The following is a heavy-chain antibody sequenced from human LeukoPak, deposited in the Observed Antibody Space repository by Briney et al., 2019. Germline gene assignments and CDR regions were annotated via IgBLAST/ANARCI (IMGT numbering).Heavy chain of an antibody. Sequence: SETLSLTCTVSGGSISSYYWSWTRQPPGKGLEWIGYIYYSGSTNYNPSLKSRVTISVDTSKNQFSLKLSSVTAADTAVYYCARQPFTWFGEYDAFDIWGQGTMVTVSS. J-gene: IGHJ3*02. CDR3: ARQPFTWFGEYDAFDI. CDR2: IYYSGST. D-gene: IGHD3-10*01. CDR1: GGSISSYY. V-gene: IGHV4-59*08.